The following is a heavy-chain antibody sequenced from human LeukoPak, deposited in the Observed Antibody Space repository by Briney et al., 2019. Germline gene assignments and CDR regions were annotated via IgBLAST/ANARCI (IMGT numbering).Heavy chain of an antibody. D-gene: IGHD6-19*01. CDR2: ISGSGGST. V-gene: IGHV3-23*01. CDR1: GGSISSYY. Sequence: ETLSLTCTVSGGSISSYYWSWIRQPPGKGLEWVSAISGSGGSTYYADSVKGRFTISRDNSKNTLCLQMNSLRAEDTAVYYCAKGPPSKHWLVPSGYFDYWGQGTLVTVSS. J-gene: IGHJ4*02. CDR3: AKGPPSKHWLVPSGYFDY.